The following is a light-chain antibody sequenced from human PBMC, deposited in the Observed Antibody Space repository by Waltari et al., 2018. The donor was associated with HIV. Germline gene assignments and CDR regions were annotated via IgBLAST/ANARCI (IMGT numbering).Light chain of an antibody. CDR1: SSNIGSKY. CDR2: RNN. CDR3: AAWDDSLSAVV. V-gene: IGLV1-47*01. Sequence: QSVLTQPPSAYGTPGQRVTISCSGSSSNIGSKYVYWFQQLPGTAPNLLMYRNNQRPSGVPDRVSGSKSGTSASLAISGLRAEDEADYYCAAWDDSLSAVVFGGGTKLTVL. J-gene: IGLJ3*02.